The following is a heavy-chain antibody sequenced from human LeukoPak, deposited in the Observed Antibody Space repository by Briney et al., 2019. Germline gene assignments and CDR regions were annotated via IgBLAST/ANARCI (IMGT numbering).Heavy chain of an antibody. V-gene: IGHV1-69*13. Sequence: SVKVSCKASGGTFSSYAISWVRQAPGQGLEWMGGIIPIFGTANYAQKFQGRVTITADESTSTAYMELSSLRSEDTAVYYCARGPRQSNDLAYFDYWGQGTLVTVSS. D-gene: IGHD1-1*01. CDR1: GGTFSSYA. CDR2: IIPIFGTA. J-gene: IGHJ4*02. CDR3: ARGPRQSNDLAYFDY.